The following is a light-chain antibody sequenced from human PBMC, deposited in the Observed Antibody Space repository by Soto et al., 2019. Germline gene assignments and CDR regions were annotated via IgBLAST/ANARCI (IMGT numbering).Light chain of an antibody. Sequence: QSALTQPRSVSGFPGQSVAISCTGTSSDVGGYNYVSWYQQHPGKAPKLMISDVSKRPSGVPDRFSGSKSGNTASLTISGLQAEDEADYYCCSSAGTYTSVFGGGTKLTVL. CDR1: SSDVGGYNY. V-gene: IGLV2-11*01. J-gene: IGLJ3*02. CDR3: CSSAGTYTSV. CDR2: DVS.